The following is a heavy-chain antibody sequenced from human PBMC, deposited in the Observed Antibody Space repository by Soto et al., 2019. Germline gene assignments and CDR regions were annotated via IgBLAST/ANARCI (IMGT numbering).Heavy chain of an antibody. CDR1: GGTFSGYV. V-gene: IGHV1-69*01. Sequence: QVQLVQSGAEVQKPGSSVKVSCRASGGTFSGYVITWVRQAPGHGLEWMGEIVPILGIPSYAQKFQGRVTIKAAGSTRTVYVELSYLRSEDSAVYYCARGGFYEILTGSYPIDAFHLWGQGTMVTVSS. J-gene: IGHJ3*01. CDR2: IVPILGIP. CDR3: ARGGFYEILTGSYPIDAFHL. D-gene: IGHD3-9*01.